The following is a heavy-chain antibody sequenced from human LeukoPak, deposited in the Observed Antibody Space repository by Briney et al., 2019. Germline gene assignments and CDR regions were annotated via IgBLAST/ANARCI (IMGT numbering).Heavy chain of an antibody. J-gene: IGHJ4*02. D-gene: IGHD5-18*01. CDR2: IGTAGDP. Sequence: PGGSLRLSCAASGFTFSSYDMHWVRQATGKGLEWVSAIGTAGDPYHPGSVKGRFTISRENAKNSLYLQMNSLRAGDTAVYYCARGGYSYGYNYFDYWGQGTLVTVSS. CDR3: ARGGYSYGYNYFDY. CDR1: GFTFSSYD. V-gene: IGHV3-13*05.